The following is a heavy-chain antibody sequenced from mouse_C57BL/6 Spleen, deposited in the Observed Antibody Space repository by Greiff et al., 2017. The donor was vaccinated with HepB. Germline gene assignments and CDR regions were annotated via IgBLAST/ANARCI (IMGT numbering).Heavy chain of an antibody. Sequence: VQLQQPGAELVRPGTSVKLSCKASGYTFTSYWMHWVKQRPGQGLEWIGVIDPSDSYTNYNQKFKGKATLTVDTSSSTAYMQLSSLTSEDSAVYYCARWSYYSNYGGFAYWGQGTLVTVSA. V-gene: IGHV1-59*01. CDR2: IDPSDSYT. D-gene: IGHD2-5*01. CDR3: ARWSYYSNYGGFAY. J-gene: IGHJ3*01. CDR1: GYTFTSYW.